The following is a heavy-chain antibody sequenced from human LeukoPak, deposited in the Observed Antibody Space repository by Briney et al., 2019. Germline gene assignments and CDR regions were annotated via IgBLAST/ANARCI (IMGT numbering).Heavy chain of an antibody. CDR1: GFTFSSYG. Sequence: GRSLRLSCAASGFTFSSYGMHWVRQAPGKGLEWVAVISYDGSNKYYADSVKGRFTISRDNSKNTLYLQMNSLRAEDTAVYYCAREVYYYDSSGYYNLDYWGQGTLVTVS. V-gene: IGHV3-30*03. CDR3: AREVYYYDSSGYYNLDY. J-gene: IGHJ4*02. D-gene: IGHD3-22*01. CDR2: ISYDGSNK.